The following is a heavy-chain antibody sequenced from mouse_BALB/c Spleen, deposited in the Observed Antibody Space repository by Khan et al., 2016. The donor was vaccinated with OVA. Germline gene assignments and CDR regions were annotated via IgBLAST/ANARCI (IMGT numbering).Heavy chain of an antibody. CDR3: ARGGGTAPFAY. CDR1: GFTFSDYG. J-gene: IGHJ3*01. D-gene: IGHD1-2*01. CDR2: ISDLAYTI. Sequence: EVELVESGGGLVQPGGSRKLSCAASGFTFSDYGMAWVRQAPGKGPEWVAFISDLAYTIYYADTVTGRFTISRENAKNNLYLESSSLRSEDTAIYYCARGGGTAPFAYWGLGTLVTVSA. V-gene: IGHV5-15*02.